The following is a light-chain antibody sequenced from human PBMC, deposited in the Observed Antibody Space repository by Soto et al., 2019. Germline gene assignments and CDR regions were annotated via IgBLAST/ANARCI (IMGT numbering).Light chain of an antibody. CDR2: DVN. CDR3: SSFTISRNTVI. CDR1: SSDVDGYNY. Sequence: QSVLTQPASVSGSPGQSITISCTGTSSDVDGYNYVSWYQYQPGKAPKLMIYDVNNRPSGVSNRFSGSKSGNTASLTISGLQAEDEADYYCSSFTISRNTVIFGGGTKLTVL. J-gene: IGLJ2*01. V-gene: IGLV2-14*01.